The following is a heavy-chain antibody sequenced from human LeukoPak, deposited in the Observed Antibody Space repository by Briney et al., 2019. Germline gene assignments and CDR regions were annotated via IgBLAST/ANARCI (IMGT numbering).Heavy chain of an antibody. V-gene: IGHV1-2*02. CDR1: GYSFTSYA. CDR3: ARDRYGDGFAHFDY. J-gene: IGHJ4*02. Sequence: ASVKVSCKPSGYSFTSYAMHWVGQAPGQGLGGMGWVNSGYRTHYPQKFQGRVAITSDTTVSTAYMDLSSLASYDTGVYYCARDRYGDGFAHFDYWGQGALVTVSS. CDR2: VNSGYRT. D-gene: IGHD5-24*01.